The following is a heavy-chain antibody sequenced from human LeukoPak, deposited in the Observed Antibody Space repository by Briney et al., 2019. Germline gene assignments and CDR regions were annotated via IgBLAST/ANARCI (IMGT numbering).Heavy chain of an antibody. D-gene: IGHD6-6*01. J-gene: IGHJ4*02. Sequence: PGGSLRLSCAASGFTFSSYWMSWVRQAPGKGLEWVANIKQDGSEKYYVDSVKGRFTISRDNAKNSLYLQMNSLRAEDTAVYYCARGLLVREYYFDYWGQGTLVTVSS. CDR1: GFTFSSYW. CDR3: ARGLLVREYYFDY. V-gene: IGHV3-7*01. CDR2: IKQDGSEK.